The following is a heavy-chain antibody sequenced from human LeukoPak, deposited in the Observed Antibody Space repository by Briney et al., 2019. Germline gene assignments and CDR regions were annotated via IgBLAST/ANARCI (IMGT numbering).Heavy chain of an antibody. D-gene: IGHD5-12*01. V-gene: IGHV1-69*05. CDR1: GGTFSSYA. CDR2: IIPIFGTA. Sequence: SVTVSCKASGGTFSSYAISWVRQAPGQGLEWMGGIIPIFGTANYAQKFQGRVTITTDESTSTAYMELSSLRSEATAVYYCARGGATIPLYYFDYWGQGTLVTVSS. J-gene: IGHJ4*02. CDR3: ARGGATIPLYYFDY.